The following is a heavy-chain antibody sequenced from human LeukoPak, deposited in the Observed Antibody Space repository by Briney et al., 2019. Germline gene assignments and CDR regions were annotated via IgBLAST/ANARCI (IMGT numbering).Heavy chain of an antibody. CDR3: ARDSSGWYGSQINWFDP. V-gene: IGHV3-30*03. J-gene: IGHJ5*02. CDR2: ISYDGSNK. Sequence: GRSLRLSCAASGFTFSSYGMHWVRQAPGKGLEWVAVISYDGSNKYYADSVKGRFTISRDNSKNTLYLQMNSLRAEDTAVYYCARDSSGWYGSQINWFDPWGQGTLVTVSS. CDR1: GFTFSSYG. D-gene: IGHD6-19*01.